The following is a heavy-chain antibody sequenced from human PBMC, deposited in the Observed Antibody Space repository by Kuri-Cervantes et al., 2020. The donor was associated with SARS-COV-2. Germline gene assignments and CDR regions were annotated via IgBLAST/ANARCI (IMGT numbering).Heavy chain of an antibody. CDR1: GFTFSSYN. CDR3: ARAHCSSTSCYGLDY. CDR2: ISSSSSYI. D-gene: IGHD2-2*01. Sequence: GGSLRLSCAASGFTFSSYNMNWIRQAPGKGLEWVSYISSSSSYIYYADSVKGRFTISRDNAKNSLYLQMNSLRAEDTAVYYCARAHCSSTSCYGLDYRGQGTLVTVSS. V-gene: IGHV3-21*01. J-gene: IGHJ4*02.